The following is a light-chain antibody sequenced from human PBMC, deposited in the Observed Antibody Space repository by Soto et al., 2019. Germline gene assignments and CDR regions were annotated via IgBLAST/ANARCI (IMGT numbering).Light chain of an antibody. CDR1: QGISSA. V-gene: IGKV1-13*02. CDR3: QQFNTYPS. CDR2: DAS. J-gene: IGKJ4*01. Sequence: AIQVTQSPSSLSASVGARVTITCRASQGISSALAWYQQKPGKAPKLLIYDASSLESGVPSRFSGSGSGTDFTLTISSLQPEDFATYYCQQFNTYPSFGGGTKVEIK.